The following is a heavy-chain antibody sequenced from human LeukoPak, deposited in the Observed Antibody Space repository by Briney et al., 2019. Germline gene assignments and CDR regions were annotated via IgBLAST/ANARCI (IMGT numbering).Heavy chain of an antibody. CDR3: ARDLNLIAATRAFDI. V-gene: IGHV3-30-3*01. CDR2: ISYDGSNK. D-gene: IGHD6-13*01. Sequence: PGGSLRLSCAASGFTFSSYAMSWVRQAPGKGLEWVAVISYDGSNKYYADSVKGRFTISRDNSKNTLYLQMNSLRAEDTAVYYCARDLNLIAATRAFDIWGQGTMVTVSS. CDR1: GFTFSSYA. J-gene: IGHJ3*02.